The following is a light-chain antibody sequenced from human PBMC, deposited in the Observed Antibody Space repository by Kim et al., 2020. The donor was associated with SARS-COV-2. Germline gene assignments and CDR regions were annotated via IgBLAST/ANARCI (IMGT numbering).Light chain of an antibody. CDR1: SANIGASYD. CDR2: GNS. Sequence: GQRVTNTGTGSSANIGASYDVHWYQQLPGTAPKLLIYGNSNRPSGVPDRFSGSKSGTAASLAITGLQAEDEANYYCQSYDSSLRRVFGGGTQLTVL. J-gene: IGLJ3*02. V-gene: IGLV1-40*01. CDR3: QSYDSSLRRV.